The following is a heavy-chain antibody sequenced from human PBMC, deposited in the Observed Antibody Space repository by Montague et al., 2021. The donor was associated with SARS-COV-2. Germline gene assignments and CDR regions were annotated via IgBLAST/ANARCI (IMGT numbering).Heavy chain of an antibody. Sequence: SETLSLTCTVSGGSISSYYWSWTRQPPGKGLEWIGYIYYSGSTYYNPSLKSRVTISVDTSKNQFSLKLSSVTAADTAVYYCARAYSGYVDYWGQGTLVTVSS. V-gene: IGHV4-59*08. CDR2: IYYSGST. CDR3: ARAYSGYVDY. CDR1: GGSISSYY. J-gene: IGHJ4*02. D-gene: IGHD1-26*01.